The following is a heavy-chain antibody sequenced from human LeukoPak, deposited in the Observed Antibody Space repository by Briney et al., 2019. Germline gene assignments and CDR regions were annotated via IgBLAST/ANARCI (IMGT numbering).Heavy chain of an antibody. Sequence: PGGSLRLSCSVSGFIFKDYALHWVRQVPGGGLEWLSFSGWTGIGNDYGDSVKGRFTISRDDSKNSLYLQMHSLRSEDSALYYCVRSRAASLGYFDSWGQGTLVSVSS. J-gene: IGHJ4*02. D-gene: IGHD7-27*01. V-gene: IGHV3-43D*03. CDR2: SGWTGIGN. CDR1: GFIFKDYA. CDR3: VRSRAASLGYFDS.